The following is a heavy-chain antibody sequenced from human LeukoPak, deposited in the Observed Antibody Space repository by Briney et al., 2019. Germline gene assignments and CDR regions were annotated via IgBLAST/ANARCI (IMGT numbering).Heavy chain of an antibody. CDR3: AKGFRFGELFPIFDY. D-gene: IGHD3-10*01. CDR2: ISGSGGST. Sequence: GGSLRLSCAASGFTFSSYAMSWVRQAPGKGLEWVSAISGSGGSTYYADSVKGRFTISRDNSKNTLYLQMNSLRAEDTAVYYCAKGFRFGELFPIFDYWGQGTLVTVSS. CDR1: GFTFSSYA. V-gene: IGHV3-23*01. J-gene: IGHJ4*02.